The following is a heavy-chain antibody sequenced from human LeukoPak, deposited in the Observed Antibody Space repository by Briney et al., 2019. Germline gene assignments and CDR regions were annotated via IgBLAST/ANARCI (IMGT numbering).Heavy chain of an antibody. CDR3: ASSLPFRWLFPLDV. V-gene: IGHV4-59*01. J-gene: IGHJ6*04. D-gene: IGHD3-22*01. Sequence: SETLSLTCTVSGGSISSYYWSWIRQPPGKGPEWIGYIYYSGSTNYNPSLKSRVTISVDTSKNQFSLKLSSVTAADTAVYYCASSLPFRWLFPLDVWGKGTTVTVSS. CDR1: GGSISSYY. CDR2: IYYSGST.